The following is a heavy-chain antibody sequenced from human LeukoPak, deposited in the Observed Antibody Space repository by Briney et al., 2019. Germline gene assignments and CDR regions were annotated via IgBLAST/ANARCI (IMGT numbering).Heavy chain of an antibody. Sequence: ASETLSLTCSVSGVSITSNYWSWVRETPGKGVEWLGYTHHSGATSYNPSLMSLNTMSLDTSNNQFSLKLSSVPAADTAVYYCARSSGHSYGDFDYWGQGNLVTVSS. D-gene: IGHD5-18*01. CDR2: THHSGAT. CDR1: GVSITSNY. V-gene: IGHV4-59*01. J-gene: IGHJ4*02. CDR3: ARSSGHSYGDFDY.